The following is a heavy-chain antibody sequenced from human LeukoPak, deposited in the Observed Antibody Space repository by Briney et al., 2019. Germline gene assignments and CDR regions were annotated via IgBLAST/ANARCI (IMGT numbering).Heavy chain of an antibody. J-gene: IGHJ4*02. V-gene: IGHV3-23*01. D-gene: IGHD2-2*01. CDR1: GFTFSSYA. CDR2: ISGSGDNT. CDR3: AVSVVPAAMGFDY. Sequence: GGSLRLSCAASGFTFSSYAMSWVRQAPGKGLEWGSTISGSGDNTFYADSVKGRFTISRDNAKNSLYLQMNSLRAEDTAVYYCAVSVVPAAMGFDYWGQGTLVTVSS.